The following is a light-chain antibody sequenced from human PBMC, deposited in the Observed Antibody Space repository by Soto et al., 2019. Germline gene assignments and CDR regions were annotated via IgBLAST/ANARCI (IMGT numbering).Light chain of an antibody. CDR1: QGIGDT. Sequence: DIIMMKSPASLSVSPGDGVTLSCRASQGIGDTLAWYQHKPGQTPRLLIYDTSARATGVQDRFSGSRSVTEFSLSIYGLQSENFAVYNCQRYKNMPLTFGRGTKV. CDR2: DTS. CDR3: QRYKNMPLT. V-gene: IGKV3-15*01. J-gene: IGKJ4*01.